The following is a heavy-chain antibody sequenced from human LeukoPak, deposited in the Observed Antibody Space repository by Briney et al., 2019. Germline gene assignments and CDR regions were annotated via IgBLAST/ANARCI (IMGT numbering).Heavy chain of an antibody. V-gene: IGHV3-9*01. CDR2: ISWNSGSI. CDR3: AKAMAVGYCSGGSCYSLDY. CDR1: GFTFDDYA. J-gene: IGHJ4*02. D-gene: IGHD2-15*01. Sequence: GGSLRLSCEASGFTFDDYARHWVRQAPGKGLEWISGISWNSGSIGYADSVKGRFTISRDNAKNSLYLQMNSLRAEDTALYYCAKAMAVGYCSGGSCYSLDYWGQGTLVTVSS.